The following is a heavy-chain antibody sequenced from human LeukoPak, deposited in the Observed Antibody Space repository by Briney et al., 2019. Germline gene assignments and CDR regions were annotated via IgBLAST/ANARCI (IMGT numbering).Heavy chain of an antibody. J-gene: IGHJ6*02. Sequence: PGGSLKLSCAASGFTFNGSDMHWVRQASGKGLEWFVRIRSIANSYATAYDESGKGRFSISRDDSKNTAYLQMNSLKTEDTAVYYCTRLTMATDYSGMDVWGQGTTVTVSS. V-gene: IGHV3-73*01. D-gene: IGHD3-10*01. CDR1: GFTFNGSD. CDR3: TRLTMATDYSGMDV. CDR2: IRSIANSYAT.